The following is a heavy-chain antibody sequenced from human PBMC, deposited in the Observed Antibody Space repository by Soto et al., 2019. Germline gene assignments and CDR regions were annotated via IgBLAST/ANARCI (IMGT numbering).Heavy chain of an antibody. CDR3: ARQGGEYNTMSDY. CDR2: IYPGASDA. J-gene: IGHJ4*02. V-gene: IGHV5-51*01. D-gene: IGHD3-10*01. Sequence: GESLKISCQGSGYTFSKYWLGWVRQTPGKGLELMGLIYPGASDARYSPSFEGQVTFSVDKSINTAYLQWNSLKASDTARHYCARQGGEYNTMSDYWGQGTLVTVSS. CDR1: GYTFSKYW.